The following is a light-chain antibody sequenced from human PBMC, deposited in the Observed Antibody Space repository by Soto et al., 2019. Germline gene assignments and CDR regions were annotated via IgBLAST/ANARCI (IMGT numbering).Light chain of an antibody. V-gene: IGKV3-11*01. Sequence: EIVLTHSPTTLSVSPGSRFTLSCRASQSVEINLAWYQQTPGQAPRLLIYDVSNRASGIPASFSGSASETDFPLTISRLAPEDFAVYYCQQRSDWPLTFGQGPR. J-gene: IGKJ5*01. CDR3: QQRSDWPLT. CDR2: DVS. CDR1: QSVEIN.